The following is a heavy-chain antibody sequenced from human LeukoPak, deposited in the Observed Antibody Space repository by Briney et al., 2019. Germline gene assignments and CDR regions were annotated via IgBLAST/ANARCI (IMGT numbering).Heavy chain of an antibody. V-gene: IGHV3-30*18. J-gene: IGHJ4*02. CDR1: GFTFSSYA. CDR3: AKERSRGGDCLDY. Sequence: PGRSLRLSCAVSGFTFSSYAMHWVRQAPGKRLEWVAIISYDGGKKDYADSVKGRFTISRDNSKNTLYLQMNSLRAEETAVYYCAKERSRGGDCLDYWGQGTLVNVSS. D-gene: IGHD2-21*02. CDR2: ISYDGGKK.